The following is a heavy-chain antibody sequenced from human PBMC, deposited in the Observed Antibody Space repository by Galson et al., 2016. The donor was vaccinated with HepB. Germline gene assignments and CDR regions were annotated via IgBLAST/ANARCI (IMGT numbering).Heavy chain of an antibody. J-gene: IGHJ4*02. CDR1: GFIFSSYS. CDR2: INSDSSTI. V-gene: IGHV3-48*01. D-gene: IGHD4-11*01. CDR3: ARDTEDYRMDY. Sequence: SLRLSCATSGFIFSSYSMNWVRQAPGRGLEWVSYINSDSSTIYYADSVKGRFTISRDNAKNSLYLQMNSLRAEDTAVYYCARDTEDYRMDYWGQGTLVTVPS.